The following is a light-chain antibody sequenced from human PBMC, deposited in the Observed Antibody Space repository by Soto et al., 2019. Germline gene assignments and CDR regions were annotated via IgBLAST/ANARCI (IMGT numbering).Light chain of an antibody. CDR1: QSVGTY. Sequence: DIQMTQAPSSLSASVGDSVTITCRASQSVGTYLNWYRQKPGKAPNXLIYGVSSLHSGVPSRFSGSGSETDFTLTIGSLQPEDFETYYCQQSYSNPRTFGQGTKVDIK. J-gene: IGKJ1*01. CDR3: QQSYSNPRT. CDR2: GVS. V-gene: IGKV1-39*01.